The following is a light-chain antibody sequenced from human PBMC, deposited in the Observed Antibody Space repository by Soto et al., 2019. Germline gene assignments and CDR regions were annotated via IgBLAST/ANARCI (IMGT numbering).Light chain of an antibody. CDR1: SSDVGSYNL. CDR2: EGS. Sequence: QSVLTQPASVSGSPGQSITISCTGTSSDVGSYNLVSWYQQHPGKAHKLMIYEGSKRPSGVSNRFSGSKSGNTASLTISGLQAEDEADYYCCSYAGSSTPYVFGTGTKLTVL. J-gene: IGLJ1*01. V-gene: IGLV2-23*01. CDR3: CSYAGSSTPYV.